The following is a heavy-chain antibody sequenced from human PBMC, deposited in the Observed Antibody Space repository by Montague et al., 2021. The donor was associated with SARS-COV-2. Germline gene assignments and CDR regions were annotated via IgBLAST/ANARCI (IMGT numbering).Heavy chain of an antibody. CDR3: AKDPELGDYYGSGTDY. CDR2: IWYDGNSK. D-gene: IGHD3-10*01. CDR1: GFTFSSYG. Sequence: SLRLSCAASGFTFSSYGMHWVRQAPGKGLEWVAVIWYDGNSKYYXXSLKGRFTISRDNSKNTLYLQMNSLRAEDTAVYYCAKDPELGDYYGSGTDYWGQGTLVTVSS. V-gene: IGHV3-33*06. J-gene: IGHJ4*02.